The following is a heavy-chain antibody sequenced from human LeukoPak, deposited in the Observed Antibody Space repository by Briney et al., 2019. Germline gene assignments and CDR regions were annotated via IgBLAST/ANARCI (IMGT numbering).Heavy chain of an antibody. CDR1: RYTFATYA. J-gene: IGHJ4*02. D-gene: IGHD3-3*01. CDR3: ASWSGYSK. Sequence: PVPSVKASCKASRYTFATYAINWVRQATGQAPEGVGWMKRNSGNTGDAQKFQGRVTMTRNTSISTAYMELSSLRSEDTAVYYCASWSGYSKWGQGTLVTVSS. V-gene: IGHV1-8*01. CDR2: MKRNSGNT.